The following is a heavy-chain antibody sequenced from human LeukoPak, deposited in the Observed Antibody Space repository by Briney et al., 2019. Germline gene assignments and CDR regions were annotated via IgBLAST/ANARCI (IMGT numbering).Heavy chain of an antibody. CDR1: GGSISSYY. Sequence: SETLSLTCTVSGGSISSYYWSWIRQPPGKGLEWIGYIYDSGSTNYNPSLKSRVAISLDTSKKQFSLKLTSVTATDTAVFYCARHYYGSGSSPMDVWGQGTTVTVSS. J-gene: IGHJ6*02. CDR2: IYDSGST. V-gene: IGHV4-59*08. CDR3: ARHYYGSGSSPMDV. D-gene: IGHD3-10*01.